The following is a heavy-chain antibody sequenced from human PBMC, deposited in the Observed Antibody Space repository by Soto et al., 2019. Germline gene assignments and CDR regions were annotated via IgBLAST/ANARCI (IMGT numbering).Heavy chain of an antibody. CDR3: ARVQNVLLWFGELGDYYGMDV. D-gene: IGHD3-10*01. Sequence: QVQLQESGPGLVKPSGTLSLTCAVSGGSISSSNWWSWVRQPPGKGLGWIGEVYHSGSTNYNPSLKSRVTITVDKSKNQFSLRLSSVTAADTAVYYCARVQNVLLWFGELGDYYGMDVWGQGTTVTVSS. J-gene: IGHJ6*02. CDR1: GGSISSSNW. CDR2: VYHSGST. V-gene: IGHV4-4*02.